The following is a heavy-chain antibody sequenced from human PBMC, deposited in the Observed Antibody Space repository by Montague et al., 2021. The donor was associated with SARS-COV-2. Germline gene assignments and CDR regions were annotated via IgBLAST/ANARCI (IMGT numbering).Heavy chain of an antibody. CDR1: GFSLSTSGMC. D-gene: IGHD3-9*01. Sequence: AVAKPTKTLTLTCTFSGFSLSTSGMCVSWIRQPPGKALEWLARIDWDDDKYYSTSLKTRLTISKDTSKNQVVLTMTNMDPVDTATYYCARTYYDILTGRDYGMDVWGQGTTVTVSS. V-gene: IGHV2-70*11. CDR3: ARTYYDILTGRDYGMDV. CDR2: IDWDDDK. J-gene: IGHJ6*02.